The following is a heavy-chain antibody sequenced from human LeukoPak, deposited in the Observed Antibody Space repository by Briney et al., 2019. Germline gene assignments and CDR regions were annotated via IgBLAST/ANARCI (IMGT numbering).Heavy chain of an antibody. CDR2: ISSSGSTI. J-gene: IGHJ4*02. V-gene: IGHV3-11*01. D-gene: IGHD5-12*01. Sequence: GGSLRLSCAASGFTFSDYYMSWIRQAPGKGLEWVSYISSSGSTIYYADSVKGRFTISRDNAKNSLYLQMNSLRAEDTAVYYCTSLASGYAFSFDYWGQGTLVTVSS. CDR1: GFTFSDYY. CDR3: TSLASGYAFSFDY.